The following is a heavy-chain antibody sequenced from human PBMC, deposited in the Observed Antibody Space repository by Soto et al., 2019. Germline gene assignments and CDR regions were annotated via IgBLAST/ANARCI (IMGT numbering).Heavy chain of an antibody. CDR2: IIPIFGTA. J-gene: IGHJ4*02. Sequence: SVKVSCKASGGTFSSYAISWVRQAPGQGLEWMGGIIPIFGTANYAQKFQGRVTITADESTSTAYMELSSLRSEDTAVYYCAREASTEPHRFDYWGQGTLVTVSS. CDR3: AREASTEPHRFDY. D-gene: IGHD1-1*01. V-gene: IGHV1-69*13. CDR1: GGTFSSYA.